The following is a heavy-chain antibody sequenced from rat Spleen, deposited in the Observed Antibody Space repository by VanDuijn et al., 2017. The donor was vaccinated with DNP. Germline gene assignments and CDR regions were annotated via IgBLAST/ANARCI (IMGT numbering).Heavy chain of an antibody. CDR3: ARPDS. CDR2: IDYDGSST. J-gene: IGHJ2*01. CDR1: GFTFSDYN. Sequence: EVQLVESGGGLVQPGDSLKLSCAASGFTFSDYNMAWVRQAPKSGLEWVATIDYDGSSTFYRDSVKGRFTISRDNAGNTLYLQMDSLRSEDTATYYCARPDSWGQGVMVTVSS. V-gene: IGHV5-7*01.